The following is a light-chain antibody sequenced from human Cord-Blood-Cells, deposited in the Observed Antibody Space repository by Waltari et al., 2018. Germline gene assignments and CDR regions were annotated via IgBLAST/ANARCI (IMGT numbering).Light chain of an antibody. CDR1: TGAVTSGYN. V-gene: IGLV7-43*01. J-gene: IGLJ3*02. Sequence: QTVVTQEPSLTVSQGGTVTLTCASSTGAVTSGYNPNWFQQKPGQAPRPLIYSTRNKHSWTPGRFSGSLLGGKAALTLSGVQPADEAEYCCLLYYGGAQPLWVFGGGTKLTVL. CDR3: LLYYGGAQPLWV. CDR2: STR.